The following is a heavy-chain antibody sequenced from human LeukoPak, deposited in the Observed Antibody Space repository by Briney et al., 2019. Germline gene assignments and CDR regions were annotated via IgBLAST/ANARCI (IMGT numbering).Heavy chain of an antibody. CDR3: ARLGTYCSSTSCYAGYFQH. CDR1: GYSFTSYW. D-gene: IGHD2-2*01. V-gene: IGHV5-51*01. J-gene: IGHJ1*01. CDR2: IYPGDSDT. Sequence: GESLKISCKGSGYSFTSYWIGWVRQMPGKGLEWMGIIYPGDSDTRYSPSFQGQVTISDDKSISTAYLQWSSLKASDTAMYYCARLGTYCSSTSCYAGYFQHWGQGTLVTVSS.